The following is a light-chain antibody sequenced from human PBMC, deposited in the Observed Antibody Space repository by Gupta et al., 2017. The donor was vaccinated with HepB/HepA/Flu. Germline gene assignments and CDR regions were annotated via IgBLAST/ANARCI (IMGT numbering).Light chain of an antibody. CDR1: SSDIGRYNL. V-gene: IGLV2-23*02. CDR3: CSYAGSSTWV. Sequence: QAVLTQPASVSGSPGQSITISCTGTSSDIGRYNLVSWYHQYPGKPPKLMIYEVKKRPGVSNRFSGSNSGNTASLTISGLQAEDEADYYCCSYAGSSTWVFGGGTKLTVL. J-gene: IGLJ3*02. CDR2: EVK.